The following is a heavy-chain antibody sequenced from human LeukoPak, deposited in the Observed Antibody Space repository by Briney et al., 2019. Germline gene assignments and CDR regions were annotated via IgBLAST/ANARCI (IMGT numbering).Heavy chain of an antibody. CDR2: IVPIFGTA. Sequence: SVKVSCKASGGTFSSYAISWVRQAPGQGLEWMGGIVPIFGTANYAQKFQGRVTITADESTSTAYMELSSPRSEDTAVYYCASDLSGYDSRSFDYWGQGTLVTVSS. D-gene: IGHD5-12*01. CDR3: ASDLSGYDSRSFDY. V-gene: IGHV1-69*13. J-gene: IGHJ4*02. CDR1: GGTFSSYA.